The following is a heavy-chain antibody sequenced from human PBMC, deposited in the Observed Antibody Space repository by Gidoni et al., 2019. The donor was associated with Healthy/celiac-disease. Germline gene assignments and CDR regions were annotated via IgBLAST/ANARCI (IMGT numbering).Heavy chain of an antibody. CDR1: GFTFRSYA. CDR2: ISGSGGST. D-gene: IGHD3-10*01. V-gene: IGHV3-23*01. CDR3: AKGLLWFGEFRGFDY. J-gene: IGHJ4*02. Sequence: EVQLLESGGGLVQPGGSLRLSCAASGFTFRSYAMSWVRQAPGKGLEWVSAISGSGGSTYYADSVKGRFTISRDNSKNTLYLQMNSLRAEDTAVYYCAKGLLWFGEFRGFDYWGQGTLVTVSS.